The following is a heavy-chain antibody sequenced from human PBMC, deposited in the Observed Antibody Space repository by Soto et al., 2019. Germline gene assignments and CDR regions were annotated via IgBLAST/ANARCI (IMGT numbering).Heavy chain of an antibody. J-gene: IGHJ4*02. CDR1: GGSINSSYW. D-gene: IGHD1-20*01. V-gene: IGHV4-4*02. CDR2: ISHGGST. CDR3: AREVSGIQAFDY. Sequence: QVQLQESGPGLVKPSETLSLTCVVSGGSINSSYWWNWVRQPPGKGLEWIGEISHGGSTNFNPSLKSRATISVDNSKNPLSLKLDSVTAEDTAVYYCAREVSGIQAFDYWGQGTLVTVSS.